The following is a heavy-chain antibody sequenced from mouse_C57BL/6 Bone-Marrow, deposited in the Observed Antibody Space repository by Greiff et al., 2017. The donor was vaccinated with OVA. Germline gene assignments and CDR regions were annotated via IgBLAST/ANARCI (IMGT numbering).Heavy chain of an antibody. D-gene: IGHD4-1*01. CDR1: GYSITSGYY. J-gene: IGHJ3*01. Sequence: EVQLQQSGPGLVKPSQSLSLTCSVTGYSITSGYYWNWIRQFPGNKLEWMGYISYDGSNNYNPSLKNRISITRDTSKNQFFLKLNSVTTEDTATYYCARGTVPWFAYWGQGTLVTVSA. V-gene: IGHV3-6*01. CDR3: ARGTVPWFAY. CDR2: ISYDGSN.